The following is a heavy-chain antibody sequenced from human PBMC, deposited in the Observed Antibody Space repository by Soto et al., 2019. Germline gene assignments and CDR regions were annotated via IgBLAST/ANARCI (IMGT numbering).Heavy chain of an antibody. CDR3: ARERHLNSPSDAFDL. D-gene: IGHD1-7*01. V-gene: IGHV1-2*02. Sequence: QVHLVQSGAEVKKPGASVKVSCMASGYNFIAQNIHWVRQAPGLGLEWMGKMNPKSGGSDYAQEFQGRVNVTRDTSISTVNMELTSLKSDDTAVYYCARERHLNSPSDAFDLWGQGTMVIVSS. J-gene: IGHJ3*01. CDR1: GYNFIAQN. CDR2: MNPKSGGS.